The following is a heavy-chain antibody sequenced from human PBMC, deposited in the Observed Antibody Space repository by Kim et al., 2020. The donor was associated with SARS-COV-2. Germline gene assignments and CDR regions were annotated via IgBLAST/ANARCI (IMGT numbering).Heavy chain of an antibody. CDR1: GFTFSSYW. Sequence: GGSLRLSCAASGFTFSSYWMHWVRQAPGKGLVWVSHINGDGSSTNYADSVKGRFTISRDNAKNTLYLQMNSLRAEDTAVYYCAKAGFYSTSYFDYWGQGTLVTVSS. J-gene: IGHJ4*02. V-gene: IGHV3-74*01. D-gene: IGHD2-2*01. CDR3: AKAGFYSTSYFDY. CDR2: INGDGSST.